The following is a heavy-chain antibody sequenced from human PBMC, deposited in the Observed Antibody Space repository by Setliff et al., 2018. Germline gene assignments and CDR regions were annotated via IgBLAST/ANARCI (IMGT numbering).Heavy chain of an antibody. Sequence: SETLSLTCTVSGASIRSNNWWNWVRQPPGKGLEWIGDIYQSGTTNYNPSLKSRVTISADTSKNQFSLKLKSVTAADTAVYYCARAPGRNIRGDYWGQGALVTVS. V-gene: IGHV4-4*02. CDR2: IYQSGTT. J-gene: IGHJ4*02. CDR3: ARAPGRNIRGDY. CDR1: GASIRSNNW. D-gene: IGHD3-10*01.